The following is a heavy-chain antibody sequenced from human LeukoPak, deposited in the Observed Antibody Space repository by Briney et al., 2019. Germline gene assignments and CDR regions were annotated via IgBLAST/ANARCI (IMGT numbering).Heavy chain of an antibody. V-gene: IGHV1-18*01. D-gene: IGHD6-13*01. CDR2: ISAYNGNT. CDR1: GYTFTSYG. CDR3: ARGHSSSWHPEEIYYYMDV. Sequence: ASVKVSCKASGYTFTSYGISWVRQAPGQGLEWMGWISAYNGNTNYAQKFQGRVTITADKSTSTAYMELSSLRSEDTAVYYCARGHSSSWHPEEIYYYMDVWGKGTTVTVSS. J-gene: IGHJ6*03.